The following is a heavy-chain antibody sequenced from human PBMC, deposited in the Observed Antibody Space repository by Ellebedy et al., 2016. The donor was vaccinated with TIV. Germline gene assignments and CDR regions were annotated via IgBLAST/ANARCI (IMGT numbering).Heavy chain of an antibody. CDR1: GYTFTDHY. Sequence: ASVKVSCXASGYTFTDHYIHWVRQVPGQGLEWMGWVNPKSGGTHFAQKFKDRVTVTRDTSITTVYMEMNSLISDDTAVYYCARDRAEGASSSGFDLWGQGTVVTVSS. D-gene: IGHD6-6*01. J-gene: IGHJ3*01. V-gene: IGHV1-2*02. CDR3: ARDRAEGASSSGFDL. CDR2: VNPKSGGT.